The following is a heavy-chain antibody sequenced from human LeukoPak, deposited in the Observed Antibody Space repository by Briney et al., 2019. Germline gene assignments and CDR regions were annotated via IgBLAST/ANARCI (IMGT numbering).Heavy chain of an antibody. CDR3: AKDHGGIAVVPFDY. J-gene: IGHJ4*02. CDR2: ISGSAGST. V-gene: IGHV3-23*01. CDR1: GFTFSSYA. Sequence: PGGSLRLSCAASGFTFSSYAMSWVSQAPGKGLEWVSTISGSAGSTYYADSVKGRFTISRDNSKNTLYLQMNSLRAEDTAVYYCAKDHGGIAVVPFDYWGQGTLITVSS. D-gene: IGHD6-19*01.